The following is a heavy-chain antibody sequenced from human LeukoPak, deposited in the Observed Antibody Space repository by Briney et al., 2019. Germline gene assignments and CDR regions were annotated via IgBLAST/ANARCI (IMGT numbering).Heavy chain of an antibody. CDR3: AKTLSYDSSGPLDY. CDR2: ISWNSGSI. Sequence: GRSLRLSCAASGFTFDDYAMHWVRQAPGKGLEWVSGISWNSGSIGYADSVKGRFTISRDNAKNSLYLQMNGLRAEDTALYYCAKTLSYDSSGPLDYWGQGTLVTVSS. CDR1: GFTFDDYA. J-gene: IGHJ4*02. D-gene: IGHD3-22*01. V-gene: IGHV3-9*01.